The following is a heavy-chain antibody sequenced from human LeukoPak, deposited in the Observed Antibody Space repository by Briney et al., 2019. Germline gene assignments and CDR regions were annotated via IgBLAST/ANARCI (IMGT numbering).Heavy chain of an antibody. D-gene: IGHD1-1*01. J-gene: IGHJ4*02. V-gene: IGHV1-8*01. Sequence: ASVTVSYKASGYTFTSHDINWVRQAAGQGLEWMGWMNPNSGNSGYAQNFQGRVIMTRDTSISTAYMELHSLRSEDTAVYYCARGYSPSIRTTGNDYWGQGTLVTVSS. CDR1: GYTFTSHD. CDR3: ARGYSPSIRTTGNDY. CDR2: MNPNSGNS.